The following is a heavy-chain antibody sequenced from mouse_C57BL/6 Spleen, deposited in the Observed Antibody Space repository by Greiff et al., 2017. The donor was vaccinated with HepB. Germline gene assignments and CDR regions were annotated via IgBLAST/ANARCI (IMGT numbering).Heavy chain of an antibody. CDR1: GFNIKDYY. V-gene: IGHV14-1*01. CDR2: IDPEDGDT. J-gene: IGHJ2*01. D-gene: IGHD1-1*01. CDR3: TTWITTVVEGYFDY. Sequence: EVQLQQSGAELVRPGASVKLSCTASGFNIKDYYMHWVKQRPEQGLEWIGRIDPEDGDTEYAPKFQGKATMTADTSSNKAYLQLSSLTSKDTAVYYCTTWITTVVEGYFDYWGQGTTLTVSS.